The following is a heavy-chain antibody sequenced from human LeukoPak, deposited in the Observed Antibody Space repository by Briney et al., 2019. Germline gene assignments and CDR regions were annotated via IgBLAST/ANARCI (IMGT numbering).Heavy chain of an antibody. J-gene: IGHJ3*02. CDR1: GYSFTSYW. Sequence: GESLKISCKGSGYSFTSYWIGWVRQMPGKGLEWMGIIYPGDSDTRYSPSFQGQVTISADKSISTAYLQWSSLKASDTAMYYCARPIRYCSSTTCYPHAFDIWGQGTMVTVSS. CDR2: IYPGDSDT. D-gene: IGHD2-2*01. CDR3: ARPIRYCSSTTCYPHAFDI. V-gene: IGHV5-51*01.